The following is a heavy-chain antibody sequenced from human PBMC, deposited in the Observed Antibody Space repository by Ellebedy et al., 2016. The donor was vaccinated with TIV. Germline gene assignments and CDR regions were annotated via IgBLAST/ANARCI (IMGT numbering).Heavy chain of an antibody. CDR1: GYSFTSYW. CDR3: ARVLAGTTAFDAFDI. V-gene: IGHV5-51*01. CDR2: IYPGDSDT. D-gene: IGHD1-1*01. Sequence: GESLKISCKGSGYSFTSYWIGWVRQMPGKGLECMGIIYPGDSDTRYSPSFQGQVTFSADKSISTASLQWSSLKASDTAMYFCARVLAGTTAFDAFDIWGQGTVITVSS. J-gene: IGHJ3*02.